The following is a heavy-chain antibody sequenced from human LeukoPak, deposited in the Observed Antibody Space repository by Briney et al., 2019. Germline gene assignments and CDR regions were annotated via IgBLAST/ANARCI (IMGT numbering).Heavy chain of an antibody. Sequence: PGGSLRLSCAASGFAFSDYYMSWIRQAPGKGLEWVSYISSSGTYIYYADSVKGRFIISRDNAKNSLYLQMNSLRAEDTALYYCARDCGSYFGAFDIWGQGTMVTVSS. D-gene: IGHD1-26*01. CDR1: GFAFSDYY. V-gene: IGHV3-11*01. CDR2: ISSSGTYI. CDR3: ARDCGSYFGAFDI. J-gene: IGHJ3*02.